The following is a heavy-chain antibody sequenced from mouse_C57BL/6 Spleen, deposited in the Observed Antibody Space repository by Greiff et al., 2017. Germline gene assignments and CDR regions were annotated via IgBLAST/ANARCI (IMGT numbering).Heavy chain of an antibody. CDR2: ISSGGSYT. CDR1: GFTFSSYG. CDR3: ARHRGYYGNYDAMDY. V-gene: IGHV5-6*01. Sequence: EVKLMESGGDLVKPGGSLKLSCAASGFTFSSYGMSWVRQTPDKRLEWVATISSGGSYTYYPDSVKGRFTISRDNAKNTLYLQMSSLKSEDTAMYYCARHRGYYGNYDAMDYWGQGTSVTVSS. J-gene: IGHJ4*01. D-gene: IGHD2-1*01.